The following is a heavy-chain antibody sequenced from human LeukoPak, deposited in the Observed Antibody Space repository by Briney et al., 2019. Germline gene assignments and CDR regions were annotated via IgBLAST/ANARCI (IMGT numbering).Heavy chain of an antibody. CDR1: GFTFSSYW. J-gene: IGHJ4*02. Sequence: SLRLSCAASGFTFSSYWMHWVRQAPGKGLEWVSGISWNSGSIGYADSVKGRFTISRDNAKNSLYLQMNSLRAEDTALYYCAKDMGSGSYNFDYWGQGTLVTVSS. V-gene: IGHV3-9*01. CDR3: AKDMGSGSYNFDY. CDR2: ISWNSGSI. D-gene: IGHD3-10*01.